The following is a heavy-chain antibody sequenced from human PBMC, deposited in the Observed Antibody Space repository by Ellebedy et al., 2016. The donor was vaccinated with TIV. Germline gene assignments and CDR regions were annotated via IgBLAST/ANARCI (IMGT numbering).Heavy chain of an antibody. CDR3: ARDKDDFYYYYGMDV. CDR1: GGTFSSYA. J-gene: IGHJ6*02. CDR2: ISAYNGNT. V-gene: IGHV1-18*01. Sequence: AASVKVSCKASGGTFSSYAISWVRQAPGQGLEWMGWISAYNGNTNYAQKLQGRVTMTTDTSTSTAYMELRSLRSDDTAVYYCARDKDDFYYYYGMDVWGQGTTVTVSS.